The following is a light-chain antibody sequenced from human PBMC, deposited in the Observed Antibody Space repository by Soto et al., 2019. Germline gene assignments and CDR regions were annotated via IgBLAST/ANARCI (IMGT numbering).Light chain of an antibody. J-gene: IGKJ5*01. Sequence: DIQMTQSPSTLSTSVGDRVTITCRASQNINNWLAWYQVKPGKAPKLLIYAASTLESGVPSRFSATVSGTEFSLTITSLQPEDFATYYCQQLFDSPITFGQGTRLEIK. CDR3: QQLFDSPIT. CDR1: QNINNW. CDR2: AAS. V-gene: IGKV1-5*01.